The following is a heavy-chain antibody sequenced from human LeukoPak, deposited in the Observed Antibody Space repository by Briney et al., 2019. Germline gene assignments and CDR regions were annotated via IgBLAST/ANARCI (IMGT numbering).Heavy chain of an antibody. CDR1: GGSFSGYY. CDR3: AGGVVRRWFDAFLDI. D-gene: IGHD3-10*01. J-gene: IGHJ3*02. Sequence: SETLPLTCAVYGGSFSGYYWSWIRQPPGKGLEWIGEINHSGSTNYNPSLKSRVTISVDTSKNQFSLKLSSVTAADTAVYYCAGGVVRRWFDAFLDIWGQGTMVTVSS. CDR2: INHSGST. V-gene: IGHV4-34*01.